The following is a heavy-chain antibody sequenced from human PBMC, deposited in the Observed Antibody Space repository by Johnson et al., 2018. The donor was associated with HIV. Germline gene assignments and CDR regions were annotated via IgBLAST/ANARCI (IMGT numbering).Heavy chain of an antibody. V-gene: IGHV3-66*02. CDR1: GFTFDDYG. J-gene: IGHJ3*02. CDR2: IYSGENT. Sequence: VQLVESGGGVVRPGGSLRLSCAASGFTFDDYGMSWVRQAPGKGLEWVSLIYSGENTKYADSVKGRFTISRDSSKHTLFLQLNSLRPEDTAVYYCARVSLAYSYGYDALDIWGQGTMVTVSA. CDR3: ARVSLAYSYGYDALDI. D-gene: IGHD5-18*01.